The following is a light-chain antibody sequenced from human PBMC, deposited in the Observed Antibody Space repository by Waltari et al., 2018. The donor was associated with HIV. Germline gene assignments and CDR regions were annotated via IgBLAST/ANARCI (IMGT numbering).Light chain of an antibody. Sequence: QSALRQPASVSGSPEQSVSISCTGPTLTSNSVSWYQQHPGKAPKLMIFEATSRPSGVSNRFSGSKSGNTASLTISGLQVEDEADYYCSSYTTSGSVLFGGGTNLTVL. CDR1: TLTSNS. J-gene: IGLJ2*01. CDR2: EAT. CDR3: SSYTTSGSVL. V-gene: IGLV2-14*03.